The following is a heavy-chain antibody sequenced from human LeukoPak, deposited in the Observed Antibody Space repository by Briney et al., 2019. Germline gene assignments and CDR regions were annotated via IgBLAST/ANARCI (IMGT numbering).Heavy chain of an antibody. D-gene: IGHD5-18*01. CDR2: IYYSGST. V-gene: IGHV4-59*01. J-gene: IGHJ4*02. CDR3: ARGKIRYSYGRFDY. Sequence: SETLSLTCTVSGGSLSSYFWNWIRQPPGKGLEWIGYIYYSGSTNYNPSLKSRVTISLDTSKNQFSLKLSSVTAADTAVYYCARGKIRYSYGRFDYWGQGILVTVSS. CDR1: GGSLSSYF.